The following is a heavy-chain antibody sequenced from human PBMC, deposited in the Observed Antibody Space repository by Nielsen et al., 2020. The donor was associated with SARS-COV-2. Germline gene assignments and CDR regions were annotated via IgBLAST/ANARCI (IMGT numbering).Heavy chain of an antibody. CDR3: AKIPGDFDAFDI. CDR1: GFTFDDYA. J-gene: IGHJ3*02. Sequence: GGSLRLSCAASGFTFDDYAMHWVRQAPGKGLEWVSGTSWNSGSIGYADSVKGRFTISRDNAKNSLYLQMNSLRAEDTALYYCAKIPGDFDAFDIWGQGTMVTVSS. D-gene: IGHD4-17*01. V-gene: IGHV3-9*01. CDR2: TSWNSGSI.